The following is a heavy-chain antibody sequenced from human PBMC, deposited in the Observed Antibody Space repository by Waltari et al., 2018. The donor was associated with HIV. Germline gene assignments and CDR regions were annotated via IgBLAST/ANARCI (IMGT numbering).Heavy chain of an antibody. V-gene: IGHV4-61*02. D-gene: IGHD4-17*01. Sequence: QVHLQESGPGLVKPSETLSLTCTVSGGSISSGTYYSSWIRQTAGKGLEYIGRIYKTGSTNYSPSLRSRVTISRDTSKNQFSLTLSSVTAADTAVYYCTTVTDYYFFYGMDVWGPGTTVTVSS. J-gene: IGHJ6*02. CDR2: IYKTGST. CDR1: GGSISSGTYY. CDR3: TTVTDYYFFYGMDV.